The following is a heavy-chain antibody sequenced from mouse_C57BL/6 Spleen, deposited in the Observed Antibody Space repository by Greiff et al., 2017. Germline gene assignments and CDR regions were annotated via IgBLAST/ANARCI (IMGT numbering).Heavy chain of an antibody. V-gene: IGHV1-49*01. D-gene: IGHD2-5*01. CDR1: YFAFMASA. Sequence: LQQSGAELVRPGSSVKLSCKASYFAFMASAMHWVKQRPGHGLEWIGSFTLYSDATEYSANFKGKATLTANTSSSTAYMELSSLTSEDSAVYYCARESKYGYFDVWGTGTTVTVSS. J-gene: IGHJ1*03. CDR3: ARESKYGYFDV. CDR2: FTLYSDAT.